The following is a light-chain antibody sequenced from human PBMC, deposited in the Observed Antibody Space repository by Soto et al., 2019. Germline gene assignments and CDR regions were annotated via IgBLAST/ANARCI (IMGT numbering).Light chain of an antibody. Sequence: EIQMTQSPSPLSASVGDRVTITCRASQSIINWLAWYQQKPGKAPRFLIYAASNLQSGVPSRFSGSGSGTECTLTISSLQPDDVATYYCQQYNSYSLTFAQGTKVDIK. J-gene: IGKJ1*01. CDR1: QSIINW. CDR2: AAS. V-gene: IGKV1-5*01. CDR3: QQYNSYSLT.